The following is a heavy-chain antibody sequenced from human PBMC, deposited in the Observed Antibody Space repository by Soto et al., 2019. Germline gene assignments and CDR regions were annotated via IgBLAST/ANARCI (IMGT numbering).Heavy chain of an antibody. CDR2: ISGSGGST. Sequence: GGSLRLSCAASGFTFSSYAMSWVRQAPGKGLEWVSAISGSGGSTYYADSVKGRFTISRDNSKNTLYLQMNSLRAEDTAVYYCATPPGPYDSSGYYYYWGQGTLVTVSS. CDR1: GFTFSSYA. J-gene: IGHJ4*02. CDR3: ATPPGPYDSSGYYYY. V-gene: IGHV3-23*01. D-gene: IGHD3-22*01.